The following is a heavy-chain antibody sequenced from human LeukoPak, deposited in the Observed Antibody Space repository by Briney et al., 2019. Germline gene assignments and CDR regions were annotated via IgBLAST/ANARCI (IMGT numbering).Heavy chain of an antibody. V-gene: IGHV1-69*05. CDR1: GGTFSSYA. CDR2: IIPIFGTA. CDR3: AREVSIAVAGYYFDY. Sequence: SVKVSCKASGGTFSSYAISWVRQAPGQGLEWMGGIIPIFGTANYAQKFQGRVTITTDESTSTAYMELSSLRSEDTAVYYCAREVSIAVAGYYFDYWGQGTLVTVSA. D-gene: IGHD6-19*01. J-gene: IGHJ4*02.